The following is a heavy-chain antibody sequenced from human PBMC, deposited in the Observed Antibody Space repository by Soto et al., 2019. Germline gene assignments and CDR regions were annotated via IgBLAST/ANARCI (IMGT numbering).Heavy chain of an antibody. Sequence: EVQLVESGGGLVQPGGSLRLSCAASGFTFSSYDMYWVRQATGKGLEWVSTIGTAGDTYYPGSVKGRFTISRENAKNSLYLQMNSLRAEDTAVYYCARGGTTVVTPIDYWGQGTLVTVSS. CDR2: IGTAGDT. D-gene: IGHD4-17*01. J-gene: IGHJ4*02. CDR1: GFTFSSYD. CDR3: ARGGTTVVTPIDY. V-gene: IGHV3-13*01.